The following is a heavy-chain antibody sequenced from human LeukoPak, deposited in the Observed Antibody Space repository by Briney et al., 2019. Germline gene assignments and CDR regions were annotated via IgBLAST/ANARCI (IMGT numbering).Heavy chain of an antibody. CDR1: GFTFSTYT. V-gene: IGHV3-21*01. CDR3: ARDYYDSSGIDL. J-gene: IGHJ2*01. D-gene: IGHD3-22*01. CDR2: ITSSSIYI. Sequence: GGSLRLSCAASGFTFSTYTMNWVRQAPGKGLEWVSTITSSSIYIFYADSVKGRFTISRDNAKNSLYLQMNSLRAEDTAVYYCARDYYDSSGIDLWGRGTLVTVSS.